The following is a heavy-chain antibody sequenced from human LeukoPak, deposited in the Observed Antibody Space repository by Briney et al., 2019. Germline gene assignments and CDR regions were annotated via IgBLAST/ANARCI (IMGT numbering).Heavy chain of an antibody. V-gene: IGHV3-53*01. CDR2: IYSDGST. J-gene: IGHJ4*02. CDR1: GFSVSTDH. Sequence: GGSLRLSCAASGFSVSTDHMSWVRQAPRKGLEWVSVIYSDGSTYYADTVKGRFTISRDNSKNTVDLLVNSLRAEDTAVYYCARVWELSYDYWGQGTLVTVS. CDR3: ARVWELSYDY. D-gene: IGHD2/OR15-2a*01.